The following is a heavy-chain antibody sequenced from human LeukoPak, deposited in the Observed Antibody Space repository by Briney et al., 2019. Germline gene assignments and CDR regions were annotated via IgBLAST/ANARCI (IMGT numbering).Heavy chain of an antibody. CDR3: ARGSFTLIRGVSGERNNWFDP. CDR2: IYPGDSDT. V-gene: IGHV5-51*01. J-gene: IGHJ5*02. Sequence: PGESLKISCKGSGYSFTSYWIGWVRQMPGKGLEWMGIIYPGDSDTRYSPSFQGQVTISADKSISTAHLQWTSLKASDTAMYYCARGSFTLIRGVSGERNNWFDPWGQGTLVTVSS. D-gene: IGHD3-10*01. CDR1: GYSFTSYW.